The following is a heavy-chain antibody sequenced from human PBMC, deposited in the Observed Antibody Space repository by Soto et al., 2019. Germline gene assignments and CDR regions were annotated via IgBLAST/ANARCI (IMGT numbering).Heavy chain of an antibody. CDR2: IYFRGNT. Sequence: PSETLSLTCTVSGGSISSYYWSWIRQPPGKGLEWIGYIYFRGNTNYNPSLKSRVTMSADTSKNQFSLKLNSVTAADTAVYYCARMNYYDTSGYPFDYWGQGMMVTVSS. J-gene: IGHJ4*02. V-gene: IGHV4-59*01. CDR3: ARMNYYDTSGYPFDY. CDR1: GGSISSYY. D-gene: IGHD3-22*01.